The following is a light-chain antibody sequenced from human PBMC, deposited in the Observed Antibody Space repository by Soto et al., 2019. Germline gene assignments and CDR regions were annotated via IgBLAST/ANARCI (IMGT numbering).Light chain of an antibody. Sequence: EVVLTQSPATLSLSPGERATLSCRANQSVSANYLAWYQQKPGQAPRLLIYGASSRATPIPDRFSGSGSGTDFTLTISRLEPEDFAVFYCHQYGSSPFTFGPGTKVDIK. V-gene: IGKV3-20*01. J-gene: IGKJ3*01. CDR2: GAS. CDR3: HQYGSSPFT. CDR1: QSVSANY.